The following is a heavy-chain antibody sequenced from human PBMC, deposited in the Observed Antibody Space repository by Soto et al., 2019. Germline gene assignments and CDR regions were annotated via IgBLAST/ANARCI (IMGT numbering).Heavy chain of an antibody. V-gene: IGHV3-30*18. CDR2: ISYDGSNK. CDR1: GFTFSSYG. Sequence: QVQLVESGGGVVQPGRSLRLSCAASGFTFSSYGMHWVRQAPGKGLEWVAVISYDGSNKYYADSVKGPFTISRDNSKNTLYLQMSSLRAEDTAVYYCAKVSSSSPAYGMDVWGQGTTVTVCS. CDR3: AKVSSSSPAYGMDV. D-gene: IGHD6-13*01. J-gene: IGHJ6*02.